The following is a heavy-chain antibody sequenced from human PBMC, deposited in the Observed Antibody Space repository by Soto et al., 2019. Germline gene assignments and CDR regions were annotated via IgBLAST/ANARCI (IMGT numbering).Heavy chain of an antibody. D-gene: IGHD3-22*01. Sequence: ASVKVSCKASGGTFSSYAISWVRQAPGQGLEWMGGIIPIFGTANYAQKFQGRVTITADESTSTAYMELSSLRSEDTAVYYCAREKYDSSGYYYVSDYWGQGTLVTVSS. CDR1: GGTFSSYA. CDR3: AREKYDSSGYYYVSDY. J-gene: IGHJ4*02. V-gene: IGHV1-69*13. CDR2: IIPIFGTA.